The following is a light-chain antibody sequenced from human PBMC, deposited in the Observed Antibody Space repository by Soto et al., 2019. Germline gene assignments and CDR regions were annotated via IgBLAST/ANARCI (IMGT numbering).Light chain of an antibody. Sequence: ENVLTQSPGTLSLSPGERATLSCRASQSVSSNYLAWYQQKPGQAPRLLIYDASQRATGVPARFSASGSGTDFTLTISSLEPEDFAIYYCQQRKDWPRAFGGGTKVDIK. V-gene: IGKV3-11*01. CDR2: DAS. J-gene: IGKJ4*01. CDR3: QQRKDWPRA. CDR1: QSVSSNY.